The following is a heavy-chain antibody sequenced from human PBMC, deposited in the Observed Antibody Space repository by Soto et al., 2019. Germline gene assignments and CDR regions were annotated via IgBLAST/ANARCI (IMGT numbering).Heavy chain of an antibody. V-gene: IGHV3-30*02. Sequence: PGGSLRLSCAASGFTFSNYGMHWVRQAPGKGLEWVAFVWLDGSNKYYADSVRDRFTISRVNSKNTLYLQMNSLRAEDTAVYHCAPQAFDYWGHGTLVTVSS. CDR3: APQAFDY. CDR2: VWLDGSNK. CDR1: GFTFSNYG. J-gene: IGHJ4*01.